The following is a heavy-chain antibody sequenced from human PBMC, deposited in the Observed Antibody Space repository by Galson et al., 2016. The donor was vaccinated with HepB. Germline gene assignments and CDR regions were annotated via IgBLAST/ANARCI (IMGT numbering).Heavy chain of an antibody. D-gene: IGHD3-10*01. CDR3: ARDRNYYGSGSPLTT. J-gene: IGHJ5*02. Sequence: SLRLSCAASGFTFSDYYMSWIRQAPGKGLEWVSYISSSGSTIYYADSVQGRFTISRDNAKNSLYLQMNSLRADDTAVYYCARDRNYYGSGSPLTTWGQGTLVTVSS. CDR1: GFTFSDYY. CDR2: ISSSGSTI. V-gene: IGHV3-11*04.